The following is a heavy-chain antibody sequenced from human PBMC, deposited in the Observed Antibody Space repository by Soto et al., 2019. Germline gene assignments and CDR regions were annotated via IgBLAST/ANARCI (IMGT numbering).Heavy chain of an antibody. J-gene: IGHJ6*03. D-gene: IGHD2-2*01. CDR3: AKVISSWYYYYMDV. Sequence: QVQLVESGGGVVQPGRSLRLSCAASGFTFSSYGMHWVRQAPGKELEWVAVISYDGSNKYYADSVKGRFTISRDNSKNTLYLQMNSLRAEDTAVYYCAKVISSWYYYYMDVWGKGTTVTVSS. V-gene: IGHV3-30*18. CDR2: ISYDGSNK. CDR1: GFTFSSYG.